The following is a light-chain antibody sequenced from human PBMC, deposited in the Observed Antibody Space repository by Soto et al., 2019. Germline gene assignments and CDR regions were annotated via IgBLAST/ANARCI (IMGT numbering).Light chain of an antibody. CDR1: SSDVGGYNY. CDR2: DVS. Sequence: QSALTQPRSVSGSPGQSVTISCTGTSSDVGGYNYVSWYQQHPGKAPKLMIYDVSKRPSGVPDRFSGSKSRNTASLTISGLQAEDEADYYCCSYVGSYTSYVFGIGTKLTV. J-gene: IGLJ1*01. CDR3: CSYVGSYTSYV. V-gene: IGLV2-11*01.